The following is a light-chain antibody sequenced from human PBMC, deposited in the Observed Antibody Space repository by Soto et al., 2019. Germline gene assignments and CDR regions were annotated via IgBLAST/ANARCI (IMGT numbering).Light chain of an antibody. Sequence: DIQMPPSPSSLSASVGDSVHITCRASQTVSSYLNWYQQNPGTVPKLLIYATSNLQSGVPSRFSGRGFGTDFTLTISSLQPDDFATYYCQHSFTTPSVGQGTRLEIK. V-gene: IGKV1-39*01. CDR3: QHSFTTPS. CDR1: QTVSSY. J-gene: IGKJ5*01. CDR2: ATS.